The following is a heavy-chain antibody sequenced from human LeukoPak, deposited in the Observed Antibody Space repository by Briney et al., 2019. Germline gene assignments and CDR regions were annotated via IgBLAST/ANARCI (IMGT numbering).Heavy chain of an antibody. Sequence: SETLSLTCTVSGGSISSSSYYWGWIRQPPGKGLEWIGSIYYSGSTYYNPSLKSRVTISVDTSKNQFPLNLSSVTAADTAVYYCAREDDYVDYFDYWGQGTLVTVSS. D-gene: IGHD3-16*01. CDR2: IYYSGST. CDR1: GGSISSSSYY. CDR3: AREDDYVDYFDY. J-gene: IGHJ4*02. V-gene: IGHV4-39*06.